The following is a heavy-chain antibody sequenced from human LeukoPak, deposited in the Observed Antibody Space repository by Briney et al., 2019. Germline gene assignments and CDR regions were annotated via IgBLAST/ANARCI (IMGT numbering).Heavy chain of an antibody. D-gene: IGHD6-13*01. CDR1: GGSISYYY. CDR2: IYYSGST. CDR3: ARRGYSSTWGLDY. Sequence: SETLSLTCTVSGGSISYYYWSWIRQPPGKGLEWIGYIYYSGSTNYNPSLKSRVTISVDTSKNQFSLKLSSVTAADTAVYYCARRGYSSTWGLDYWGQGILVTVSS. J-gene: IGHJ4*02. V-gene: IGHV4-59*08.